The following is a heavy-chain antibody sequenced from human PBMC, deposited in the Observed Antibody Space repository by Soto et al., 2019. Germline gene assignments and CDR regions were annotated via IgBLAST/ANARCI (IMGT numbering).Heavy chain of an antibody. CDR1: GGSISNYY. CDR2: IFSSGST. J-gene: IGHJ4*02. Sequence: QVQLQESGPGLVKPSETLSLTCTVSGGSISNYYWSWIRQPPGKGLQWIGYIFSSGSTNYNPSLKSPVTISVDTSKNQSSLNLSSVTAADTAVYYCARQRRDFDYWGQGSLVTVSS. V-gene: IGHV4-59*08. CDR3: ARQRRDFDY.